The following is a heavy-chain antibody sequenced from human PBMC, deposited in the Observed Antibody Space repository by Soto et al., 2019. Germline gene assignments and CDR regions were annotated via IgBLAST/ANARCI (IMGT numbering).Heavy chain of an antibody. CDR2: VIPIFGTA. V-gene: IGHV1-69*13. D-gene: IGHD1-26*01. CDR3: ARAIVAPTTTGWLDP. Sequence: SVKVSCKASGGTFSRYAISWVRQAPGQGLEWMGGVIPIFGTANYAQKFQGRVTITADESTSTAYMELSSLRFEDTAVYYCARAIVAPTTTGWLDPWGQGTLVTVSS. CDR1: GGTFSRYA. J-gene: IGHJ5*02.